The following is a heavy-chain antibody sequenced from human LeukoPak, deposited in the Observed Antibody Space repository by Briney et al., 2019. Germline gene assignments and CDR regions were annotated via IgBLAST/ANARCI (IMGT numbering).Heavy chain of an antibody. CDR1: GFTFSSYG. CDR2: IRYDGSNK. V-gene: IGHV3-30*02. D-gene: IGHD3-22*01. CDR3: ITMIVVVITI. J-gene: IGHJ4*02. Sequence: PGGSLRLSCAASGFTFSSYGMHWVRQAPGKGLEWVAFIRYDGSNKYYADSVKGRFTISRDNSKNTLYLQMNSLRAEDTAVYYCITMIVVVITIGGQGTLVTVSS.